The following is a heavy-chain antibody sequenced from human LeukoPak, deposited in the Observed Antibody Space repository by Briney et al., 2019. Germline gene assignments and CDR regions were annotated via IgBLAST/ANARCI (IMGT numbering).Heavy chain of an antibody. CDR1: GFSFSSYA. CDR2: TTSDESNK. J-gene: IGHJ4*02. Sequence: GGSLRLSCAASGFSFSSYAMHWVRQAAGKGLEWVAITTSDESNKHYADSVKGRFTISRDNSKNTLYLQMNSLRAEDTAAYYCARESGALRGYSFGLWGQGTLVTVSS. CDR3: ARESGALRGYSFGL. D-gene: IGHD5-18*01. V-gene: IGHV3-30-3*01.